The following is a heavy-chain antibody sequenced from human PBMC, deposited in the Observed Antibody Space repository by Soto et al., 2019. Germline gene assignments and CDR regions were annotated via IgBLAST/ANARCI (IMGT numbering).Heavy chain of an antibody. CDR3: AKDYTVAADPSSVILFDY. CDR2: IIANGGT. Sequence: GGSLRLSCAASGFTFNHYAMSWVRQAPGKGLEWVSIIIANGGTFYADSVRGRFTISRDNSKNTVYLQMSSLRVEDTAIYYCAKDYTVAADPSSVILFDYWGQGALVTVSS. J-gene: IGHJ4*02. V-gene: IGHV3-23*01. CDR1: GFTFNHYA. D-gene: IGHD2-15*01.